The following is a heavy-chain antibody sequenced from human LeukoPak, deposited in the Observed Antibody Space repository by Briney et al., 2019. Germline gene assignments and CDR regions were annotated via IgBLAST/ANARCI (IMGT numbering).Heavy chain of an antibody. J-gene: IGHJ5*02. V-gene: IGHV1-2*07. CDR3: ARTSFWESPVNWFDP. CDR2: INPTNGGA. D-gene: IGHD3-16*01. Sequence: ASVKVSCKASGYTFTGYYMHWVRQAPGQGLERMGWINPTNGGANYAPRFRGRVTMTRDRSTSTVYMELTRLTSDDTAVYYCARTSFWESPVNWFDPWGQGTLVTVSS. CDR1: GYTFTGYY.